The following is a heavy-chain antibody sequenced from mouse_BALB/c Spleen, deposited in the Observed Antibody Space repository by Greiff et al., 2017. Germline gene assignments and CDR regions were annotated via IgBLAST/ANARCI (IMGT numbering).Heavy chain of an antibody. CDR3: ARTPVD. V-gene: IGHV1-87*01. J-gene: IGHJ2*01. D-gene: IGHD1-1*02. CDR1: GYTFTSYW. CDR2: IYPGDGDT. Sequence: VQLQQSGAELARPGASVKLSCKASGYTFTSYWMQWVKQRPGQGLEWIGAIYPGDGDTRYTQKFKGKATLTADKSSSTAYMQLSSLASEDSAVYYCARTPVDWGQGTTLTVSS.